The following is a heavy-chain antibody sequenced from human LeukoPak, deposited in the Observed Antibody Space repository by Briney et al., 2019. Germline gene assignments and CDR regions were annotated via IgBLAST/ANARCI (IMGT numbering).Heavy chain of an antibody. D-gene: IGHD3-9*01. J-gene: IGHJ6*03. Sequence: SETLSLTRTVSSGSISRNNYYWGSIRQPPGKGLEWVGSIYYTGSTFYNPSLKSRVTMSLDALKNQFTLKVTSVTATDTAVYYCARLVSYDVLTENFYKYYMDVWGKGTTVTVSS. V-gene: IGHV4-39*01. CDR1: SGSISRNNYY. CDR2: IYYTGST. CDR3: ARLVSYDVLTENFYKYYMDV.